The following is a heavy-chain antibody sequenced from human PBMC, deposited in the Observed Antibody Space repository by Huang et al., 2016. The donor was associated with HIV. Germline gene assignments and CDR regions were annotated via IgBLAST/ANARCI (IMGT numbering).Heavy chain of an antibody. D-gene: IGHD3-16*01. CDR1: GFTLGDYA. J-gene: IGHJ4*02. Sequence: EVQLVESGGDWVKQGRSLRLSCTTSGFTLGDYAVSWFRQAPGKGLEWISLVRGTVNGETTEYAASVKGRFIISRDDSKSIAYLQMNSLKTEDTAVYYCARSNDYVWGTNPFDYWGQGTLVTVSS. CDR2: VRGTVNGETT. CDR3: ARSNDYVWGTNPFDY. V-gene: IGHV3-49*05.